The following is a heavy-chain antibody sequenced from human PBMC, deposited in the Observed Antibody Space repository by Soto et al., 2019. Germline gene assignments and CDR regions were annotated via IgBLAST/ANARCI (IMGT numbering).Heavy chain of an antibody. D-gene: IGHD2-15*01. CDR3: TTGSVEGV. V-gene: IGHV3-15*07. CDR2: IKTKAEGGAT. J-gene: IGHJ6*02. Sequence: EVHLVESGGGLVQPGGSLRLSCAASDFTITNDWMNWVRQAPGQGLEWVGRIKTKAEGGATDYAAPLKGRFSISRDDSRNTLFLQMNSLKTEDTAVYYCTTGSVEGVWGQGATVTVSS. CDR1: DFTITNDW.